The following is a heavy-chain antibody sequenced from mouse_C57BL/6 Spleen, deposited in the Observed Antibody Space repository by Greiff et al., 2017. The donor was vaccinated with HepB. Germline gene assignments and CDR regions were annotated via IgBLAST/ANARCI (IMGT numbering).Heavy chain of an antibody. V-gene: IGHV14-4*01. CDR2: IDPENGDT. CDR1: GFNIKDDY. J-gene: IGHJ4*01. Sequence: VQLQQSGAELVRPGASVKLSCTASGFNIKDDYMHWVKQRPEQGLEWIGWIDPENGDTEYASKFQGKATITADTSSNTAYLQLSSLTSEDTAVYYCLYDGYYGYAMDYWGQGTSVTVSS. D-gene: IGHD2-3*01. CDR3: LYDGYYGYAMDY.